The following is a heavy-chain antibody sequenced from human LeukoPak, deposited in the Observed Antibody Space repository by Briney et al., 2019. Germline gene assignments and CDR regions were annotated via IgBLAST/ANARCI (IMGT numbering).Heavy chain of an antibody. J-gene: IGHJ3*01. V-gene: IGHV3-48*04. CDR1: GFTFNNYN. CDR3: ARAAHYYDSGGFLPEAFDV. Sequence: PGGSLRLSCTASGFTFNNYNMNWVRQAPWRGLEWVSYITSTSSTIYYADSVKGRFTISRDNARNSLYLQMNSLRAEDTAVYYCARAAHYYDSGGFLPEAFDVWGQGTMVTVSS. CDR2: ITSTSSTI. D-gene: IGHD3-22*01.